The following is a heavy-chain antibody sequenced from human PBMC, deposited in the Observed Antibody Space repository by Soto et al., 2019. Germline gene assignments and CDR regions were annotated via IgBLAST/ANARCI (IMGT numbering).Heavy chain of an antibody. D-gene: IGHD1-7*01. V-gene: IGHV3-74*01. CDR2: ISGDGSST. J-gene: IGHJ3*01. Sequence: GGSLRLSCAASEFTFRSYWMHWVRQSPGKGLVWVSRISGDGSSTNYADSVKGRFTISRDNAKNTVYLQIDSLRAEDTAVYYCARSLPGTYGAFDLWGQGTMVSVSS. CDR3: ARSLPGTYGAFDL. CDR1: EFTFRSYW.